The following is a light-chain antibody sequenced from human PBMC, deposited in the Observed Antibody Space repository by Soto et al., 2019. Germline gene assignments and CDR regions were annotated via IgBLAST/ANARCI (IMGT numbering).Light chain of an antibody. CDR3: TAYTNPNTLV. CDR1: SSDIGIYNF. Sequence: QSALTQPASVSASPGQSITISCTGTSSDIGIYNFVSWYQQHPGKAPKLLVYDVTNRPSGVSNRFSGSKSGSTASLTISGLQAEDEGDYYCTAYTNPNTLVFGGGTKLTVL. J-gene: IGLJ2*01. V-gene: IGLV2-14*03. CDR2: DVT.